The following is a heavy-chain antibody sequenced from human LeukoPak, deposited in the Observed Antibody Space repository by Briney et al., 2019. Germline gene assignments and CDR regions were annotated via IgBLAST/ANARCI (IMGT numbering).Heavy chain of an antibody. CDR1: GYTFTSYD. D-gene: IGHD3-22*01. CDR2: MNPNSGNT. CDR3: AGYYDSSGYYYEGYYFDY. Sequence: ASVKVSCKASGYTFTSYDINWVRQATGQGLEWMGWMNPNSGNTGYAQKFQGRVTITTDESTSTAYMELSSLRSEDTAVYYCAGYYDSSGYYYEGYYFDYWGQGTLVTVSS. V-gene: IGHV1-8*03. J-gene: IGHJ4*02.